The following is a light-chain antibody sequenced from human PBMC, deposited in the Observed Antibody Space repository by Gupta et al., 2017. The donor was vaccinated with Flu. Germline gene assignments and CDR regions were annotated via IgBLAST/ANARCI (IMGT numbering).Light chain of an antibody. CDR2: EVS. J-gene: IGLJ1*01. V-gene: IGLV2-14*01. CDR1: SSDVGGYNY. CDR3: SSYTSSFEG. Sequence: QSALSQPASVSGSPGQSITISCTGTSSDVGGYNYVSWYQQHPGKAPKLMIYEVSNRPSGVSNRFSGSKSGKKDYLTISGLQAEDEADYYCSSYTSSFEGFGTGTKVTVL.